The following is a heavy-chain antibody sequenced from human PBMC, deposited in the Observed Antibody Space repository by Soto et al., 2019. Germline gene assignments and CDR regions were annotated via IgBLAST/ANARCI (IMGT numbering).Heavy chain of an antibody. D-gene: IGHD2-2*01. CDR1: GGSMISYY. V-gene: IGHV4-59*08. CDR2: IYYAGST. CDR3: ARHKGYCSSTSCYGHLWFDP. Sequence: SETLSLTCTVSGGSMISYYWSWIRQPPGRGLEWIGFIYYAGSTKYNPSLNSRVTISVDTSKNQFSLKLSSVTAADTAVYYCARHKGYCSSTSCYGHLWFDPWGQGTLVTVSS. J-gene: IGHJ5*02.